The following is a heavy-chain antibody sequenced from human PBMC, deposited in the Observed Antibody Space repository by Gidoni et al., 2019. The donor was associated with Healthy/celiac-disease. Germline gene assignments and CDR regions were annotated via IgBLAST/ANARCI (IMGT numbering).Heavy chain of an antibody. CDR3: AKASAPYYDFWSGPKDY. D-gene: IGHD3-3*01. CDR2: ISWNSGSI. J-gene: IGHJ4*02. Sequence: EVQLVESGGGLVQPGRSLRLSCAASGFTFDDYAMHWVRQAPGKGLEWVSGISWNSGSIGYADSVKGRFTISRDNAKNSLYLQMNSLRAEDTALYYCAKASAPYYDFWSGPKDYWGQGTLVTVSS. V-gene: IGHV3-9*01. CDR1: GFTFDDYA.